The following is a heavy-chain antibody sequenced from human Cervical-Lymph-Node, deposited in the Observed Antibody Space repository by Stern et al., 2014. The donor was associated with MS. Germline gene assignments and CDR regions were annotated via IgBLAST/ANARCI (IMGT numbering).Heavy chain of an antibody. Sequence: VQLVQSGAEVTKPGSSVKASCKASGGTFSKFPSSWVRQAPGQGLEWMGGLFPVFRTPTDAQEFRGRVTITADVSTSTVYMELSSLRSDDTAVYYCALSSETSDRWYSLGYDLWGQGTLVTVSS. CDR2: LFPVFRTP. CDR3: ALSSETSDRWYSLGYDL. J-gene: IGHJ5*02. CDR1: GGTFSKFP. V-gene: IGHV1-69*01. D-gene: IGHD6-13*01.